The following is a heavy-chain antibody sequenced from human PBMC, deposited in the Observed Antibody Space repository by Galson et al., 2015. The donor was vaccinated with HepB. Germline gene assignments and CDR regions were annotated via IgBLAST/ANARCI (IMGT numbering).Heavy chain of an antibody. Sequence: QSGAEVKKPGESLKISCKGSGYSFTSYWIGWVRQMPGKGLEWMGIIYPGDSDTRYSPSFQGQVTISADKSISTAYLQWSSLKASDTAMYYCARCPYSGYRNYWYFDLWGRGTLVTVSS. J-gene: IGHJ2*01. V-gene: IGHV5-51*03. D-gene: IGHD5-12*01. CDR3: ARCPYSGYRNYWYFDL. CDR1: GYSFTSYW. CDR2: IYPGDSDT.